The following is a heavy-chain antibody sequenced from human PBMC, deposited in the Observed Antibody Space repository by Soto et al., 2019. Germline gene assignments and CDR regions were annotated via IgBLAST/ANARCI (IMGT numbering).Heavy chain of an antibody. CDR1: GYTLTELS. J-gene: IGHJ5*02. D-gene: IGHD1-20*01. V-gene: IGHV1-24*01. Sequence: ASVKVSRKVSGYTLTELSMHWVRQAPGKGLEWMGGFDPEDGETIYAQKFQGRVTMTEGTSTDTAYMELSSLRSEDTAVYYCATERYNWNERWFDPWGQGTLVTVSS. CDR3: ATERYNWNERWFDP. CDR2: FDPEDGET.